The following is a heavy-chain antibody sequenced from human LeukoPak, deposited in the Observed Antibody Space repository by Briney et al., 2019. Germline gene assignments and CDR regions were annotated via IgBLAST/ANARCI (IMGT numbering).Heavy chain of an antibody. J-gene: IGHJ4*02. CDR1: GFTFSSYA. Sequence: GSLRLSCAASGFTFSSYAMSWVRQAPGKGLEWVSAISGSGGSTYYADSVKGRFTISRDNSKSTLYLQMNSLRAEDTAVYYCAKGRIAAAGTPYYFDYWGQGTLVIVSS. V-gene: IGHV3-23*01. D-gene: IGHD6-13*01. CDR2: ISGSGGST. CDR3: AKGRIAAAGTPYYFDY.